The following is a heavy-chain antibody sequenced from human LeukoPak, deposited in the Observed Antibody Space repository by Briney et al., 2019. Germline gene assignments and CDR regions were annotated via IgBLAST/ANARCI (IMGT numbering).Heavy chain of an antibody. CDR1: GFTFDSYA. V-gene: IGHV3-23*01. D-gene: IGHD3-16*01. Sequence: GGSLRLSCAASGFTFDSYAMSWVRQAPGKGLEWVSTNINTGDDTSYANSVKGRFTIFRDNSANTLDLQMNSLRTDDTAIYYCTKGSGVGGYRPFDYWGQGTLVTVSS. CDR3: TKGSGVGGYRPFDY. CDR2: NINTGDDT. J-gene: IGHJ4*02.